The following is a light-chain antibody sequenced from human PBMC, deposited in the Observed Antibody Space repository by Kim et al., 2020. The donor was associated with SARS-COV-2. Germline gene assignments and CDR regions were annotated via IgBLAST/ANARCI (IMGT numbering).Light chain of an antibody. CDR3: MQDTHWPFT. CDR2: KVS. J-gene: IGKJ3*01. Sequence: PASTSCGSSKSLEYRDGNSNLNWFHQRPGQSPRRLMYKVSNRGSGVPDRCSGSGSGTDFTLQISRVEAEDVGVYYCMQDTHWPFTFGPGTKVDIK. CDR1: KSLEYRDGNSN. V-gene: IGKV2-30*01.